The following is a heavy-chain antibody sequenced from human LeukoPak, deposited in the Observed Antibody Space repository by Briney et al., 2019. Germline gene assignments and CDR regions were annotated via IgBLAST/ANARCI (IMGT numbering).Heavy chain of an antibody. CDR3: ARDQYGWSSFFDY. CDR2: ISGSGDTI. V-gene: IGHV3-48*04. CDR1: GFTFSSYW. J-gene: IGHJ4*02. Sequence: GGSLRLSCAASGFTFSSYWMSWVRQAPGKGLEWISHISGSGDTIYYADSVKGRFTISRDNTKNSLYLQMNSLRAEDTAVYYCARDQYGWSSFFDYWGQGTLVTVSS. D-gene: IGHD6-19*01.